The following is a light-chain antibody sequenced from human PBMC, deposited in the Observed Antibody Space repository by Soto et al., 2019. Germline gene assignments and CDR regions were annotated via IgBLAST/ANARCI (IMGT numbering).Light chain of an antibody. J-gene: IGLJ1*01. CDR3: SSYAGNSNGV. Sequence: QSVLTQPPSASGSPGQSVTISCTGTSSDVGGYNYVSWYLQHPGKAPKLIIYEVTKRPSGVPDRFSGSKSGNTASLTVSGLRAEDEGDYYCSSYAGNSNGVFGTGTKLTVL. V-gene: IGLV2-8*01. CDR1: SSDVGGYNY. CDR2: EVT.